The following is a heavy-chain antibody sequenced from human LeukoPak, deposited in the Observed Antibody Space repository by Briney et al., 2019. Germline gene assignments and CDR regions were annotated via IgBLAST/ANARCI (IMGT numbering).Heavy chain of an antibody. Sequence: NPSETLSLTCTVSGGSISSGSYYWSWIRQPAGKGLEWIGRIYTSGSTNYNPSLKSRVTISVDTSKNQFSLKLSSVTAADTAVYYCARGVGTAPTPNWFDPWGQGTLVTVSS. CDR3: ARGVGTAPTPNWFDP. D-gene: IGHD5-18*01. CDR1: GGSISSGSYY. CDR2: IYTSGST. V-gene: IGHV4-61*02. J-gene: IGHJ5*02.